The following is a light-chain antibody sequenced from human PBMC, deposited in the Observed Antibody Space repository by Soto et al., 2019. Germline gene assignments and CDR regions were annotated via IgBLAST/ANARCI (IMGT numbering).Light chain of an antibody. CDR1: QSIGNR. Sequence: DIQMTQSPSTLSPSVGDRITITCRASQSIGNRLAWYQQKPGKAPKVLIYDASTLESGVPLRFSGSGSGTNFIFTISSLQPEDFATYYCQHYGGLWTFGLGTKVEIK. V-gene: IGKV1-5*01. J-gene: IGKJ1*01. CDR2: DAS. CDR3: QHYGGLWT.